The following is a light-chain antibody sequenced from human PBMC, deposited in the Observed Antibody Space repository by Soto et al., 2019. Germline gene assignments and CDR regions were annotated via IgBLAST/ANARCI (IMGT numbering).Light chain of an antibody. CDR3: QQYKSYWT. J-gene: IGKJ1*01. Sequence: DFQMTQSPSTLSASVGDRVTITCRASQNINTWLAWYQQKPGKAPNLLIYKASSLESGVPSRFSGSGSGTEFTLTISSLQPDDFATYYCQQYKSYWTFGQGTKV. CDR2: KAS. V-gene: IGKV1-5*03. CDR1: QNINTW.